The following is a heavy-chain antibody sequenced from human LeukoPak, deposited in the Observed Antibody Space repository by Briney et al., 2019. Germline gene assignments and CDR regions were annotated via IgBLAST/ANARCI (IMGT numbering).Heavy chain of an antibody. J-gene: IGHJ4*02. CDR1: GGSFSGYY. CDR2: INHSGST. D-gene: IGHD3-22*01. V-gene: IGHV4-34*01. Sequence: SETLSLTRAVYGGSFSGYYWSWIRQPPGKGLEWIGEINHSGSTNYNPSLKSRVTISVDTSKNQFSLKLSSVTAADTAVYYCARARRHYYDSSGGIFDYWGQGTLVTVSS. CDR3: ARARRHYYDSSGGIFDY.